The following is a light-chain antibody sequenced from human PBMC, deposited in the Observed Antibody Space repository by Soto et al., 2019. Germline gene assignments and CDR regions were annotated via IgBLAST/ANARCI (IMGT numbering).Light chain of an antibody. CDR1: QSISSN. CDR3: QQYNDWPPWT. Sequence: DIVMTQSPATLSVSPGQRATLSCRASQSISSNLAWYQQKPGQAPRLLIYGASTRATGIPARFSGSGSGTEFTLTISSAQSEDFAVYYCQQYNDWPPWTFGQGTKVEIK. CDR2: GAS. V-gene: IGKV3-15*01. J-gene: IGKJ1*01.